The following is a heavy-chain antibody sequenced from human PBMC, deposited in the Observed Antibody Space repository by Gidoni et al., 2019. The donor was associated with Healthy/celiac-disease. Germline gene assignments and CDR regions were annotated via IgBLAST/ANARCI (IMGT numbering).Heavy chain of an antibody. J-gene: IGHJ3*02. Sequence: EVQLVQSGAEVKKPGESPKISCQGSGSSCTSYWIGWVRQMPGKGLEWMGIIYPGDSDTRYSPSFQGQVTISADKSISTAYLQWSSLKASDTAMYYCARHASSGWYYDAFDIWGQGTMVTVSS. CDR2: IYPGDSDT. D-gene: IGHD6-19*01. CDR1: GSSCTSYW. CDR3: ARHASSGWYYDAFDI. V-gene: IGHV5-51*01.